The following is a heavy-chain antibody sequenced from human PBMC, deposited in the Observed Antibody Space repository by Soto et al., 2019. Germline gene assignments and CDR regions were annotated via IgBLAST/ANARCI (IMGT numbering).Heavy chain of an antibody. CDR1: GYTFTSYD. CDR2: MNPNSGNT. Sequence: ASVKVSCKASGYTFTSYDINWVRQATGQGLEWMGWMNPNSGNTGYAQKFQGRVTMTRNTSISTAYMELSSLRSEDTAVYYCARGRRRGYCSGGSCLGNYGMDVWGQGTTVTV. CDR3: ARGRRRGYCSGGSCLGNYGMDV. J-gene: IGHJ6*02. D-gene: IGHD2-15*01. V-gene: IGHV1-8*01.